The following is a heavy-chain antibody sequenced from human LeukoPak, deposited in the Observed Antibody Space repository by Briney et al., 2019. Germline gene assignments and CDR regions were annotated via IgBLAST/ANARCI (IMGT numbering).Heavy chain of an antibody. J-gene: IGHJ4*02. Sequence: PSETLSLTCTASGGTISSSSYYWGWLRQPPGKGLEWVGGIYYSGSTYYNPSLKSRVTISVDTSKNQFSLKLSSVTAADTAVYYCARVRPFISSSGDTHSWYYFDYWGQGTLVTVSS. D-gene: IGHD6-13*01. CDR1: GGTISSSSYY. CDR2: IYYSGST. V-gene: IGHV4-39*07. CDR3: ARVRPFISSSGDTHSWYYFDY.